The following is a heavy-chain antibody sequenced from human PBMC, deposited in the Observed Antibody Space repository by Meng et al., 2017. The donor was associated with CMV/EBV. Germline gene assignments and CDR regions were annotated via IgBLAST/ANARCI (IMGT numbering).Heavy chain of an antibody. CDR2: ISSSSSYI. D-gene: IGHD2-15*01. V-gene: IGHV3-21*01. CDR1: GFTFSSYS. J-gene: IGHJ5*02. CDR3: ARDPYCSGGSCYQGWFDP. Sequence: GESLKISCAASGFTFSSYSMNWVRQAPGKGLEWVSSISSSSSYIYYADSVKGRFTISRDNAKNSLYLQMNSLRAEDTAVYYCARDPYCSGGSCYQGWFDPWGQGTLVTVSS.